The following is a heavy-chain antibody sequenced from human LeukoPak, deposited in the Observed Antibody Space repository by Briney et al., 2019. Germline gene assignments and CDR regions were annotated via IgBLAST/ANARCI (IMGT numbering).Heavy chain of an antibody. CDR3: ARVQWLAYFDY. D-gene: IGHD6-19*01. CDR1: GFTFSSYA. V-gene: IGHV3-30-3*01. J-gene: IGHJ4*02. Sequence: GGSLRLSCAASGFTFSSYAMHWVRQAPGKGLEWVAVISYDGSNKYYADSVKGRFTISRDNSKNTLYLQMNSLRAEDTAVYYCARVQWLAYFDYWGQGTLVTVSS. CDR2: ISYDGSNK.